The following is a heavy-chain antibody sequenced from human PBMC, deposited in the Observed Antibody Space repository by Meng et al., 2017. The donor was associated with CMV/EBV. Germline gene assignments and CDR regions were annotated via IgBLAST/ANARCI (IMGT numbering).Heavy chain of an antibody. D-gene: IGHD2-15*01. CDR3: ARARIFHIGWFDP. J-gene: IGHJ5*02. CDR2: INHSGST. Sequence: ESLKISCAVYGGSFSGYYWSWIRQPPGKGLEWIGEINHSGSTNYNPSLKSRFTISRDNAKNSLYLQMNSLRAEDTALYYCARARIFHIGWFDPWGQGTLVTVSS. CDR1: GGSFSGYY. V-gene: IGHV4-34*10.